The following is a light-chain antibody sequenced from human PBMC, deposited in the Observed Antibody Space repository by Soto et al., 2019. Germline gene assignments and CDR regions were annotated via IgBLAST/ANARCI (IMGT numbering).Light chain of an antibody. Sequence: DIQMTQSPSSLSASVGDRVTITCRASQSVSSYLNWYQQKPGKAPQLLIYAASSLQSGVPSRFSGSGSGTEFTLTISSLQPEDFATYYCQQSYSTPLTFGGGTKVEI. V-gene: IGKV1-39*01. CDR2: AAS. J-gene: IGKJ4*01. CDR1: QSVSSY. CDR3: QQSYSTPLT.